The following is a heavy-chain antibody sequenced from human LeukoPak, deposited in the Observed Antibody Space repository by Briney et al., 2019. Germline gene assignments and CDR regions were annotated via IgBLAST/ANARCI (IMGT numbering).Heavy chain of an antibody. J-gene: IGHJ4*02. V-gene: IGHV3-13*01. CDR2: IGVTGDT. D-gene: IGHD6-13*01. CDR3: ANAYSPSWDGFDY. Sequence: GGSLRLSCAASVFTFSKDDFHWVRQAPGKGLEWVAAIGVTGDTYYADSVKGRFNISRDNSKYTLFLQMDSLRVEDTAVYYCANAYSPSWDGFDYWGQGTLVTVSS. CDR1: VFTFSKDD.